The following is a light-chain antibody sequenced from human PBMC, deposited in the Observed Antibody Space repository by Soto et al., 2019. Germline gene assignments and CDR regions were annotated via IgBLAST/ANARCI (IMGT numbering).Light chain of an antibody. Sequence: QSALTQPASVSGSPGQSITISCTGTTNDVGGYNYVSRYQQHPGKAPKLLIFEVSSRPSGVSNRFSGSKSGNTASLTISALQAEDEADYFCNSYTSSTSRPYVFGTGTKVTVL. J-gene: IGLJ1*01. CDR3: NSYTSSTSRPYV. V-gene: IGLV2-14*01. CDR1: TNDVGGYNY. CDR2: EVS.